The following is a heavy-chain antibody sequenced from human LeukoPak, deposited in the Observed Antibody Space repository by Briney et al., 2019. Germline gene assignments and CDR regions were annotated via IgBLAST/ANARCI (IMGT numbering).Heavy chain of an antibody. CDR3: ATMGRIRYGTAVNH. J-gene: IGHJ5*02. CDR1: GGSISSGSYY. D-gene: IGHD3-16*02. Sequence: SQTLSLTCTVSGGSISSGSYYWGWIRQPPGKVLEWIASISHSGTTFYNPSLKSRVTMSLDTSEDQFSLRLSSVTAADTATYYCATMGRIRYGTAVNHWGQGTLVTVSS. CDR2: ISHSGTT. V-gene: IGHV4-39*07.